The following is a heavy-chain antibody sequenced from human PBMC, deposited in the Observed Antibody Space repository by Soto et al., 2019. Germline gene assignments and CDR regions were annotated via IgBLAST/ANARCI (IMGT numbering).Heavy chain of an antibody. J-gene: IGHJ5*01. V-gene: IGHV3-21*01. CDR3: AKDPNYDFWSGYSESGWLDP. D-gene: IGHD3-3*01. CDR2: ISGSSSNM. CDR1: GFTFSSYS. Sequence: LRLSCAASGFTFSSYSMNWVRQTPGEGLEWVSSISGSSSNMYYADSVKDRFTISRVNAKNSLYLQMNSLRAEDTAVYYCAKDPNYDFWSGYSESGWLDPWGQGTLVTVSS.